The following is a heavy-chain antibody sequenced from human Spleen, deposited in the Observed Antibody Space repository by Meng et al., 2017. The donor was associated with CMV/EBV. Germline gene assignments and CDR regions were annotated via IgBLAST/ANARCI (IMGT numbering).Heavy chain of an antibody. D-gene: IGHD4-17*01. V-gene: IGHV3-30*02. J-gene: IGHJ5*02. Sequence: GESLKISCAASGFTFSSYGTHWVRQAPGKGLEWVAFVRYDGGRNYYTDSVKGRFTISRDNPKNTLYLQMNSLRVEDTAVYYCAKDIWIRQDAVSTGLDAWGQGTLVTVSS. CDR3: AKDIWIRQDAVSTGLDA. CDR1: GFTFSSYG. CDR2: VRYDGGRN.